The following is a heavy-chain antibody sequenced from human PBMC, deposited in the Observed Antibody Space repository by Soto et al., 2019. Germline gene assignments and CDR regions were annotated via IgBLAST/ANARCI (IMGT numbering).Heavy chain of an antibody. CDR2: SSATGAGT. CDR3: ARDQAIFGVVIHYYYYGMDV. D-gene: IGHD3-3*01. V-gene: IGHV3-23*01. J-gene: IGHJ6*02. CDR1: GFTFSSYG. Sequence: GGSLRLSCAASGFTFSSYGMTWVRQAPGKGLEWVSFSSATGAGTYYADSVKGRFTISRDNSKNTLYLQMNSLRAEDTAVYYCARDQAIFGVVIHYYYYGMDVWGQGTTVTVSS.